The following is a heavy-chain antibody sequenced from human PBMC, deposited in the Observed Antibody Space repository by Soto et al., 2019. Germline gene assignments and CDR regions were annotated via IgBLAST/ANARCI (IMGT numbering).Heavy chain of an antibody. J-gene: IGHJ2*01. CDR2: IIPIFGTT. CDR3: GRGGDSCGGAGYPHWFSDL. V-gene: IGHV1-69*06. CDR1: GGTLNNYA. D-gene: IGHD2-21*02. Sequence: QVQLVQSGAEVKKPGSSVNVSCKASGGTLNNYAISWVRQAPGQGLEWMGGIIPIFGTTNYAQKFKGRVTITANTPTNRAYRELSTWPSDDAAFYYCGRGGDSCGGAGYPHWFSDLWGVGPLV.